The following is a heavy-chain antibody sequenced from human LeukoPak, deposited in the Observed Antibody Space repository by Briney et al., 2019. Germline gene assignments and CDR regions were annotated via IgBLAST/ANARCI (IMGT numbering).Heavy chain of an antibody. Sequence: ASVKVSCKASGYTFTGYYMHWVRQAPGQGLEWMGWINPNSGGTNYAQKFQGRVTMTRDTSISTAYMELSRLRSDDTAVYYCASLPFPLRYCSGGSCSRVDYWGQGTLVTVSS. CDR1: GYTFTGYY. CDR2: INPNSGGT. CDR3: ASLPFPLRYCSGGSCSRVDY. V-gene: IGHV1-2*02. D-gene: IGHD2-15*01. J-gene: IGHJ4*02.